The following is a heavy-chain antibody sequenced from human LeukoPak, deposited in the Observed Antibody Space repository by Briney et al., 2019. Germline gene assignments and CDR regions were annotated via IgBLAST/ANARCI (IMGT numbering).Heavy chain of an antibody. V-gene: IGHV1-18*01. CDR1: GYTFTSYG. Sequence: GASVKVSCKASGYTFTSYGISWVRQAPGQGLEWMGWISAYNGNTNYAQKLQGRVTMTTDTSTSTAYMELRSLRSDDTAVYYCARVRQWSIAAVGGLFDYWGQGTLVTVSS. CDR2: ISAYNGNT. J-gene: IGHJ4*02. CDR3: ARVRQWSIAAVGGLFDY. D-gene: IGHD6-13*01.